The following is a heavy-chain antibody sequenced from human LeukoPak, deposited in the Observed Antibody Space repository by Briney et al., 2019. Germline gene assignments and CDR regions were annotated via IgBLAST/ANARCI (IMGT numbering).Heavy chain of an antibody. CDR1: GFSVSMNY. D-gene: IGHD6-13*01. J-gene: IGHJ4*02. Sequence: PGGSLRLSCAASGFSVSMNYMNWVRQAPGKGLMWVSRIKTDGSSTSYADSVKGRFTISRDNAKNTLYLQMNSLRVEDTAVYYCARDFMYSISCAGCWGQGTLVTVSS. V-gene: IGHV3-74*01. CDR2: IKTDGSST. CDR3: ARDFMYSISCAGC.